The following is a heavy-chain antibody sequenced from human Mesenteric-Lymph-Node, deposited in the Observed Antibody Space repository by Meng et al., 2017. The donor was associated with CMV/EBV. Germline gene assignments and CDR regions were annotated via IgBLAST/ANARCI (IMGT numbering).Heavy chain of an antibody. J-gene: IGHJ4*02. CDR1: GGSISSSDYY. Sequence: SETLSLTCTVSGGSISSSDYYWSWTRQPPGKGLEWIGYIYSSGSTYYSPSLKSRVTMSVDTSKYQFSLKLSSVTAADTAVYYCARGRVVPAAPFDYWGQGALVTVSS. CDR3: ARGRVVPAAPFDY. CDR2: IYSSGST. V-gene: IGHV4-30-4*08. D-gene: IGHD2-2*01.